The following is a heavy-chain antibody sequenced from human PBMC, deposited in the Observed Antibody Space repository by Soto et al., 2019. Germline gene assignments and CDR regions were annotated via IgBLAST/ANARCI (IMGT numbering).Heavy chain of an antibody. D-gene: IGHD1-26*01. CDR2: ISGSGGST. CDR3: ARKGGWDPRGAFDI. V-gene: IGHV3-23*01. J-gene: IGHJ3*02. Sequence: GGSLRLSCAASGFTFSSYAMSWVRQAPGKGLEWVSAISGSGGSTYYADSVKGRFTISRDNSKNPLYLQMNSLRAEDTAVYYCARKGGWDPRGAFDIWGQGTMVTVSS. CDR1: GFTFSSYA.